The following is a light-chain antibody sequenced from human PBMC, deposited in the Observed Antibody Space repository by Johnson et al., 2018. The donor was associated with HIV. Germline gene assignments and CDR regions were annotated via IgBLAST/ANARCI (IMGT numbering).Light chain of an antibody. Sequence: QSVLTQSPSVSAAPGQKVTISCSGSNSNIGNNYVSWYQQLPETAPKLLIYDNNKRPSGIPDRFSGSKSGTSATLGITGLQTGDEADYYCRIWDSSLSAYVFGTGTKVTVL. J-gene: IGLJ1*01. CDR1: NSNIGNNY. CDR3: RIWDSSLSAYV. V-gene: IGLV1-51*01. CDR2: DNN.